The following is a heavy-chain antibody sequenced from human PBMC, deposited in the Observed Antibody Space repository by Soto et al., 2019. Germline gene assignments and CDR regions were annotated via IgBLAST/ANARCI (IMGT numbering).Heavy chain of an antibody. Sequence: EVQLLESGGGLVQPGGSLRLSCAASGFTFSSYAMSWVRQAPGKGLEWVSAISGSGGSTYYADSVKGRFTISRDNSKNTLYLQMNSLRAEDTAVYYCAKDRVWKELGNWYFDLWGRGTLVTVSS. V-gene: IGHV3-23*01. D-gene: IGHD1-26*01. CDR3: AKDRVWKELGNWYFDL. CDR1: GFTFSSYA. J-gene: IGHJ2*01. CDR2: ISGSGGST.